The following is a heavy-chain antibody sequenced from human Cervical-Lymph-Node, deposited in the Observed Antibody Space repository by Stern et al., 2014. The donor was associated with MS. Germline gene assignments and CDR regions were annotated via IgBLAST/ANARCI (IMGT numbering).Heavy chain of an antibody. D-gene: IGHD2-21*02. V-gene: IGHV4-4*02. CDR3: ARVKRMEVTGSDAFDI. J-gene: IGHJ3*02. Sequence: QVQLVESGPGLVKPSGTLSLTCAVSGGSVSSPNWWTWVRQPPGKGLEWIGEIFHSGSANSKPSLTSRVTISVDKSNNQFSLKLTSLTAADTAVYYCARVKRMEVTGSDAFDIWGQGTMVTVSS. CDR2: IFHSGSA. CDR1: GGSVSSPNW.